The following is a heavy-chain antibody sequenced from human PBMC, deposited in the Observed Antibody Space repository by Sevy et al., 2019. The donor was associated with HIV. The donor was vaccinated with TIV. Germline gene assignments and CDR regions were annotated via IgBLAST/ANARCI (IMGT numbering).Heavy chain of an antibody. CDR2: IYPGDSDT. CDR3: ARFGEYCSSTSCYIHYGMDV. J-gene: IGHJ6*02. V-gene: IGHV5-51*01. D-gene: IGHD2-2*02. Sequence: GESLKISCKGSGYSFTSYWIGWVRQMPGKGLEWMGIIYPGDSDTRYSPSFQGQVTISADKSISTAYLLWSSLKASDTAMYYCARFGEYCSSTSCYIHYGMDVWGQGTTVTVSS. CDR1: GYSFTSYW.